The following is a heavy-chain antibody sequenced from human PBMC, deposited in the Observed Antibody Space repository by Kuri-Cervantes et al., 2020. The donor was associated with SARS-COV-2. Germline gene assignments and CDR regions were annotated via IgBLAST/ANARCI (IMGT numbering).Heavy chain of an antibody. D-gene: IGHD3-10*01. Sequence: GSLRLSCAVYGGSFSGYYWSWIRQPPGKGLEWIGEINHSGSTNYNPSLKSRVTVSVDTSMNHFSLKLSSVTAADTAVYYCARALLWLGESPDFWGQGTLVTVSS. CDR3: ARALLWLGESPDF. CDR2: INHSGST. J-gene: IGHJ4*02. V-gene: IGHV4-34*01. CDR1: GGSFSGYY.